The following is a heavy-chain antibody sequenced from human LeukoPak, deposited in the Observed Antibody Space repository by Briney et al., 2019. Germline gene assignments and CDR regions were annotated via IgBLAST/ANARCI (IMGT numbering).Heavy chain of an antibody. CDR2: ISGNGGNT. CDR1: GFTFSNYV. CDR3: AKDRSGYDSYYYYMDV. D-gene: IGHD5-12*01. Sequence: QSGGSLRLSCAASGFTFSNYVMTWARQAPGKGLEWVSSISGNGGNTYYADSVKGRFTISRDNSKNTLYLQMNSLRAEDTAIYYCAKDRSGYDSYYYYMDVWGKGTTVTVSS. V-gene: IGHV3-23*01. J-gene: IGHJ6*03.